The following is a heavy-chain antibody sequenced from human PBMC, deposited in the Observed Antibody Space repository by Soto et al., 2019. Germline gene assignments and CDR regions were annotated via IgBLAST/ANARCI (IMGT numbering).Heavy chain of an antibody. CDR2: INHGGST. J-gene: IGHJ4*02. CDR1: GGSISSGGYS. D-gene: IGHD3-10*01. CDR3: ARGRSGGGVRGYFFDY. Sequence: PSETLSLTCAVSGGSISSGGYSWNWIRQPPGKGLEWIGYINHGGSTCYNPSLKPRLTISEHTSRNHFALRLNSVTAAATAVYYCARGRSGGGVRGYFFDYWGQGTLVTVSS. V-gene: IGHV4-30-2*01.